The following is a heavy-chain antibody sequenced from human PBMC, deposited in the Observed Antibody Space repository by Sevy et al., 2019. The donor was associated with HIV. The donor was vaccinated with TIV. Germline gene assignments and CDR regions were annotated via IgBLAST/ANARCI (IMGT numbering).Heavy chain of an antibody. J-gene: IGHJ6*03. V-gene: IGHV3-7*01. D-gene: IGHD2-15*01. Sequence: GGSLRLSCAASGFTFSSYWMSWVRQAPGKGLEWVANIKQDGSEKYYVDSVKGRFTTTGDNAKNSQFLQMNSLGAEDTAVYYCARQGGRYLYYYYYMDVWGKGTTVTVSS. CDR3: ARQGGRYLYYYYYMDV. CDR2: IKQDGSEK. CDR1: GFTFSSYW.